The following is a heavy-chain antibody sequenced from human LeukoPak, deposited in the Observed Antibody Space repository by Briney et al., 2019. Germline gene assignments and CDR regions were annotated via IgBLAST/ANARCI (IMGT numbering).Heavy chain of an antibody. J-gene: IGHJ4*02. Sequence: SETLSLTCTVSGDSISSSNWWSWVRQPPGKGLEWIGEIYHGGNINYNPSLKSRVTISTDRSKNQFSLKLSSVTAADTAVYYCARDWYSSALDYWGQGTLVTVSS. CDR2: IYHGGNI. V-gene: IGHV4-4*02. D-gene: IGHD6-19*01. CDR3: ARDWYSSALDY. CDR1: GDSISSSNW.